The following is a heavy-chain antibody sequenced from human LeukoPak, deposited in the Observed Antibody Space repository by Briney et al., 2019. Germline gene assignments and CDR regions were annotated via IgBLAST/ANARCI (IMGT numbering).Heavy chain of an antibody. J-gene: IGHJ2*01. CDR3: ATDSYSSSWYWSFDL. D-gene: IGHD6-13*01. Sequence: GGSLRLSCVASEFTFSDYHMSWIRQAPGKGLEWVSYISSSSSYTNYADSVKGRFTISRDSAKNSLYLQMNSLRAEDTAVYYCATDSYSSSWYWSFDLWGRGALVTVSS. CDR2: ISSSSSYT. V-gene: IGHV3-11*06. CDR1: EFTFSDYH.